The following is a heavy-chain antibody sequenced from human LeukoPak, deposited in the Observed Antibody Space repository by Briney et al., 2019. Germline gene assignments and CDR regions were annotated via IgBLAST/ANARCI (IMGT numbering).Heavy chain of an antibody. CDR1: GGSISSYY. D-gene: IGHD3-3*01. V-gene: IGHV4-59*08. Sequence: PSETLSLTCTVSGGSISSYYWSWIRQPPGKGLEWIGYIYYSGSTNYNPSLKSRVTISVDTSKNQFSLQLSSVPAADTAVYYCARGYYDFWSGFDYWGQGTLVTVSS. CDR3: ARGYYDFWSGFDY. J-gene: IGHJ4*02. CDR2: IYYSGST.